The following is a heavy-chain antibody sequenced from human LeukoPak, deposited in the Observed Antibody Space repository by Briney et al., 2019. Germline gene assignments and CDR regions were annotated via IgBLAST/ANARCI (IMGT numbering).Heavy chain of an antibody. Sequence: GRSLRLSCAASGFTFSSYAMHWVRQAPGKGLEWVAVISYDGSNKYYADSVKGRFTISRDNSKNTPYLQMNSLRAEDTAAYYCARETVAGSGFDYWGQGTLVTVSS. J-gene: IGHJ4*02. D-gene: IGHD6-19*01. CDR3: ARETVAGSGFDY. V-gene: IGHV3-30*04. CDR1: GFTFSSYA. CDR2: ISYDGSNK.